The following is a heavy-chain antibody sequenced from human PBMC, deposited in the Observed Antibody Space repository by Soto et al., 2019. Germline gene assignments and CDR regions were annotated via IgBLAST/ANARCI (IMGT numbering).Heavy chain of an antibody. J-gene: IGHJ4*02. D-gene: IGHD2-15*01. CDR3: ARGGGSRSY. V-gene: IGHV3-21*01. Sequence: DVQLVESGGGLVKPGGSLRLSCEASGFTFSISAMNWVRQAPGKGLEWVSSINSRSTAVRYADSVKGRFTISRDNANNSLSLQLNSLRPEDTAVYYCARGGGSRSYWGQGTLVTVSS. CDR2: INSRSTAV. CDR1: GFTFSISA.